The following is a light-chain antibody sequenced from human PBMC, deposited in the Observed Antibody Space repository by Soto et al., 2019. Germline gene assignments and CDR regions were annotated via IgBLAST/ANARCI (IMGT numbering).Light chain of an antibody. CDR1: QILVYSDGNIY. CDR2: KVS. CDR3: MQGTHWPT. Sequence: EVVMTQSPLSLPVTLGQPASISCIAIQILVYSDGNIYLSWFHQRPGQSPRRIIYKVSNRESGVPDRFSGSGSGTEFTLRISTVAAEDVGVYYCMQGTHWPTFGQGTKVDIK. J-gene: IGKJ1*01. V-gene: IGKV2-30*01.